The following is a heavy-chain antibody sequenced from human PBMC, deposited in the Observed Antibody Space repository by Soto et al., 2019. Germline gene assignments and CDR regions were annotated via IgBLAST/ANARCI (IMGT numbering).Heavy chain of an antibody. V-gene: IGHV3-74*01. J-gene: IGHJ4*02. CDR1: GFTFSPCW. D-gene: IGHD7-27*01. CDR2: INGDGSST. CDR3: ARDTNWQPDY. Sequence: EVQLVESGGGLVQPGGSLRLSCAASGFTFSPCWIHWVRQAPGKGLVWVSRINGDGSSTNYADSVKGRFTISRDNAKNTVYLQMNSLRAEDTAVYYCARDTNWQPDYWGQGTLVTVSS.